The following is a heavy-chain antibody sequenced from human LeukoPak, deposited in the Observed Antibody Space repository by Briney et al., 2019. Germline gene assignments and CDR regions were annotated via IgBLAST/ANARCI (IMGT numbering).Heavy chain of an antibody. V-gene: IGHV3-23*01. Sequence: PGGSLRLSCAASGFTFSSYAMSWVRQAPGKGLEWVSAISGNGGSTYYADSVKGRFTISRDNSKNTLYLQMNSLRAEDTAVYYCAKEGGQGRYFDWFPFDYWGQGTLVTVSS. J-gene: IGHJ4*02. CDR2: ISGNGGST. D-gene: IGHD3-9*01. CDR3: AKEGGQGRYFDWFPFDY. CDR1: GFTFSSYA.